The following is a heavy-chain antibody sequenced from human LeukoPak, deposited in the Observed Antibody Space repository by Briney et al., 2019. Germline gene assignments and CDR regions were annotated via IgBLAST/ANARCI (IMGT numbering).Heavy chain of an antibody. V-gene: IGHV4-39*01. Sequence: SETLSLTCTVTGGSISSSSYYWGWIRQPPGKGLEWIGSIYYSGTTYYNPSLESRVTISEDTSKNQFSLMLRSVTAADTAVYFCARQASDYSYYYMDVWGKGTTVTVSS. CDR3: ARQASDYSYYYMDV. J-gene: IGHJ6*03. CDR2: IYYSGTT. CDR1: GGSISSSSYY.